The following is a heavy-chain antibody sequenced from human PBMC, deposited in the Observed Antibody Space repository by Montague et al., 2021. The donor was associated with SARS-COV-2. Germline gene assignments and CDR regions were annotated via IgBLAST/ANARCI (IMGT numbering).Heavy chain of an antibody. Sequence: SETLSLTCTVSGDSISSFYWNWIRQPAGKGLEWIGRIYARGGTNXXPSLKSRVTMSVDTSKNQFSLKLNSVTAADTAVYYCGRGVVAATPVVDYWGRGTLVTVSS. V-gene: IGHV4-4*07. J-gene: IGHJ4*02. D-gene: IGHD2-15*01. CDR3: GRGVVAATPVVDY. CDR1: GDSISSFY. CDR2: IYARGGT.